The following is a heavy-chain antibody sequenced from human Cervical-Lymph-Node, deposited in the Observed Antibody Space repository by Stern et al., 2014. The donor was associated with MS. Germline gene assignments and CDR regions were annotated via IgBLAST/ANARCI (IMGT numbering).Heavy chain of an antibody. J-gene: IGHJ4*02. V-gene: IGHV2-70*01. CDR1: GFSLSTTGMC. D-gene: IGHD2-21*01. CDR3: VRAREGYYFDY. Sequence: QVPLKESGPALVKPTQTLTLTCTFSGFSLSTTGMCLSWIRPPPGKALEWLALLDWDGDKYYSTALKTRLTISKDTSKNQVVLTMTNMAPLDTATYFCVRAREGYYFDYWGQGIPVTVSS. CDR2: LDWDGDK.